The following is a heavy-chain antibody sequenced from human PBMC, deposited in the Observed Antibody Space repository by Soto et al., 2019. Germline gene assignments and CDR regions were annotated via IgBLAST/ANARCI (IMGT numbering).Heavy chain of an antibody. CDR1: GDSISGYY. Sequence: NPSETLSLTCTVSGDSISGYYWSWIRQPPGKGLQWIGYIYYSGNTDYNPSLKGRVAMSVDTSKNQFSLHVTSVTAADTAVYFCAKYRRTDAEGYTFDYWGQGALVTVSS. V-gene: IGHV4-59*01. J-gene: IGHJ4*02. D-gene: IGHD2-15*01. CDR3: AKYRRTDAEGYTFDY. CDR2: IYYSGNT.